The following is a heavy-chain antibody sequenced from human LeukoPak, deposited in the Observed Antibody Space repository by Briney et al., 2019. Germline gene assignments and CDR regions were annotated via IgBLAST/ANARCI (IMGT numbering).Heavy chain of an antibody. D-gene: IGHD2-2*01. CDR3: AKDYIVVVPAVPNHDDAFDI. J-gene: IGHJ3*02. CDR2: ISSSSSYI. V-gene: IGHV3-21*01. Sequence: GGSLRLSCAASGFTFSSYRMNWVRQAPGKGLAWVSSISSSSSYIYYADSVKGRFTISRDNSKNTLYLQMNSLRAEDTAVYYCAKDYIVVVPAVPNHDDAFDIWGQGTMVTVSS. CDR1: GFTFSSYR.